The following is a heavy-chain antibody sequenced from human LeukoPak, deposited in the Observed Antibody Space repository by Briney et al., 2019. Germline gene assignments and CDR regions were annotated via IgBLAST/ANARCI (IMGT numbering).Heavy chain of an antibody. V-gene: IGHV3-21*01. J-gene: IGHJ3*02. CDR3: AREKMTGDDAFDI. D-gene: IGHD5-24*01. Sequence: GGSLRLSCAASGFTFSSYSMNWVRQAPGKGLEWVSSISSSSSYIYYADSVRGRFTISRDNAKNSLYLQMNSLRAEDTAVYYCAREKMTGDDAFDIWGQGTMVTVSS. CDR2: ISSSSSYI. CDR1: GFTFSSYS.